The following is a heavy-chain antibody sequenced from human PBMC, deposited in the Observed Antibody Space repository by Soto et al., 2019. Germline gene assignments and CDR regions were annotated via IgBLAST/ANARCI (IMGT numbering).Heavy chain of an antibody. J-gene: IGHJ4*02. CDR3: ARTSVVPAAMWATFDY. V-gene: IGHV4-59*01. CDR1: GGSISSYY. Sequence: SETLSLTCTVSGGSISSYYWSWIRQPPGKGLEWIGYIYYSGSTNYNPSLKSRVTISVDTSKNQFSLKLSSVTAADTAVYYCARTSVVPAAMWATFDYWGQGTLVTVSS. D-gene: IGHD2-2*01. CDR2: IYYSGST.